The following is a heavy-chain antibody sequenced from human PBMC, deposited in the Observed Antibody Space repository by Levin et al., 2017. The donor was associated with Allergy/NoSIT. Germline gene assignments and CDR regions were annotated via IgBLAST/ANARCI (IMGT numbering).Heavy chain of an antibody. CDR2: INPSGGST. CDR3: ARDTAPGGGPPDY. D-gene: IGHD5-18*01. J-gene: IGHJ4*02. Sequence: GESLKISCKASGYTFTSYYIHWVRQAPGQGLEWMGIINPSGGSTSYAQKFQGRVTMTRDTSTSTVYMELSSLRSEDTAVYYCARDTAPGGGPPDYWGQGTLVTVSS. CDR1: GYTFTSYY. V-gene: IGHV1-46*03.